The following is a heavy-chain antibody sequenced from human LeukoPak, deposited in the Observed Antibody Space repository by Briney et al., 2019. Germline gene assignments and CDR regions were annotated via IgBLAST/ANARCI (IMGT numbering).Heavy chain of an antibody. Sequence: ASVKVSCKTSGYTFTNYGISWVRQAPGQGLEWMGRINPNSGGTNYAQKFQGRVTMTRDTSISTAYMELSRLRSDDTAVYYCARDRPYSSSLFDYWGQGTLVTVSS. CDR2: INPNSGGT. V-gene: IGHV1-2*06. D-gene: IGHD6-6*01. J-gene: IGHJ4*02. CDR1: GYTFTNYG. CDR3: ARDRPYSSSLFDY.